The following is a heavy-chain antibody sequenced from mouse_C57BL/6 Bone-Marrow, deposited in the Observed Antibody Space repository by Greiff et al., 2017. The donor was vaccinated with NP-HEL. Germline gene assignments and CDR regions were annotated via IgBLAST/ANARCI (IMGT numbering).Heavy chain of an antibody. J-gene: IGHJ2*01. CDR3: TRSCYCDGSSYVDY. CDR1: GYTFTGYE. CDR2: IVPETGGT. Sequence: VQLQQSGAELVRPGASVTLSCKASGYTFTGYEMHCVRQTPVHGLEWIGAIVPETGGTAYNEKFKGKAILTADTSSRTAYLELRSLTSEDSAVYYGTRSCYCDGSSYVDYWGQGTTLTVSS. D-gene: IGHD1-1*01. V-gene: IGHV1-15*01.